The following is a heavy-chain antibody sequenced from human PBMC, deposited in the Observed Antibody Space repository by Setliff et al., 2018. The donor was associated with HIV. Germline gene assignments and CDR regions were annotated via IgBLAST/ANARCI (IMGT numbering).Heavy chain of an antibody. CDR2: ISAYNGNT. V-gene: IGHV1-18*01. J-gene: IGHJ5*01. D-gene: IGHD3-3*01. Sequence: ASVKVSCKASGYNFTIFGITWVRQAPGQGLEWMGWISAYNGNTNYAQKLQGRITLTIDTVTTTAYMDLRSLTSHDTAMYSCARAPPINFWSGYYPGPQGWFDSWGQGSLVTVSS. CDR3: ARAPPINFWSGYYPGPQGWFDS. CDR1: GYNFTIFG.